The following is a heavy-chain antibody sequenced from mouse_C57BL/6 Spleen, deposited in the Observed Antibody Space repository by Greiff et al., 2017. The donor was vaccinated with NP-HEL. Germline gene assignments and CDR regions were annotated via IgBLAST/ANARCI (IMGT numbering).Heavy chain of an antibody. D-gene: IGHD1-1*01. Sequence: EVQLQQSGPELVKPGASVKISCKASGYSFTGYYMNWVKQSPEKSLEWIGEINPSTGGTTYNQKFKAKATLTVVTSSSTAYMQLKSLTSEDSAVYYCARALITTVPDWYFDVGGTGTTVTVSS. CDR1: GYSFTGYY. J-gene: IGHJ1*03. V-gene: IGHV1-42*01. CDR2: INPSTGGT. CDR3: ARALITTVPDWYFDV.